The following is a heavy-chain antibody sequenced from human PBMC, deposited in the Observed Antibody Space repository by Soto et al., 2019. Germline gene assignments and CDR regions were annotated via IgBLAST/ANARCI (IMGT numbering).Heavy chain of an antibody. CDR1: EFTFSTYS. CDR3: ARGTASGSYLFDY. D-gene: IGHD1-26*01. Sequence: EVQLVESGGGLVQPGGSLRLSCAAPEFTFSTYSMNWVRQAPGKGLEWVSYISSRSSTTYYADSVKGRFTISRDNAKNSLYLQMNSLRDEDTAVYYCARGTASGSYLFDYWGQGTLVTVSS. V-gene: IGHV3-48*02. CDR2: ISSRSSTT. J-gene: IGHJ4*02.